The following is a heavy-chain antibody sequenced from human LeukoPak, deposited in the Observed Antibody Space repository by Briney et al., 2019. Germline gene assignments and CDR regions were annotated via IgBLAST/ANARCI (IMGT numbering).Heavy chain of an antibody. CDR2: IIPIFGTA. Sequence: GASVKVSCKASGYTFTSYGISWVRQAPGQGLEWMGGIIPIFGTANYAQKFQGRVTITADESTSTAYMELSSLRSEDTAVYYCAREAVLSIAARYYFDYWGQGTLVTVSS. D-gene: IGHD6-6*01. J-gene: IGHJ4*02. CDR1: GYTFTSYG. CDR3: AREAVLSIAARYYFDY. V-gene: IGHV1-69*13.